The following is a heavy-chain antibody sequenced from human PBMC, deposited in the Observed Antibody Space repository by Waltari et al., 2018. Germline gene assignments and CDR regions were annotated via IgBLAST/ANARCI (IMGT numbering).Heavy chain of an antibody. CDR3: ARDRGRSSSWYSHDAFDI. J-gene: IGHJ3*02. Sequence: QVQLQESGPGLVKPSETLSLTCTVSGGSISSYYWTWIRQPAGQGLEWIGRIYTSGSTNYNPSLKSRVTMSVDTSKNQFSLKLSSVTAADTAVYYCARDRGRSSSWYSHDAFDIWGQGTMVTVSS. V-gene: IGHV4-4*07. CDR1: GGSISSYY. D-gene: IGHD6-13*01. CDR2: IYTSGST.